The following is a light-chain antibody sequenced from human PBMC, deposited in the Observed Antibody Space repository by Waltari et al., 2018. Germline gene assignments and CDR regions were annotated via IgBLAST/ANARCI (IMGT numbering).Light chain of an antibody. J-gene: IGLJ3*02. Sequence: QSALTQPPSASGSPGQSVTISCTGPSSDAGGYNFVSWYQQYPGKAPKLSVYEVSKRPAGVPDRFSGSRSGNTASLTVSGLQGEDEADYYCSSYAGSSNLVFGGGTKLTVL. CDR2: EVS. CDR3: SSYAGSSNLV. CDR1: SSDAGGYNF. V-gene: IGLV2-8*01.